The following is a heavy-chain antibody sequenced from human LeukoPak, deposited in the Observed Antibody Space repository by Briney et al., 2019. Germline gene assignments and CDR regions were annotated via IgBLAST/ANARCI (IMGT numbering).Heavy chain of an antibody. CDR1: GFTFSNYW. Sequence: GGSLRLSGSASGFTFSNYWMGWLRQAPGRGLEWVVNINEDGSEKYYVDSVKGRFTISRDNSKNSLYLQINSLRAEDTAVFYCARGGYYSAWAEDYWGQGTLVTVSS. V-gene: IGHV3-7*01. CDR3: ARGGYYSAWAEDY. D-gene: IGHD3-22*01. CDR2: INEDGSEK. J-gene: IGHJ4*02.